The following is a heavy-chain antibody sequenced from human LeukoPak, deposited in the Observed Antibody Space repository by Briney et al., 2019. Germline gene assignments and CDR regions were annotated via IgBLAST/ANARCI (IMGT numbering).Heavy chain of an antibody. J-gene: IGHJ4*02. CDR1: GFTFSDYY. V-gene: IGHV3-11*04. CDR3: ARGVVVLSYYFDY. D-gene: IGHD3-22*01. Sequence: GGSLRLSCAASGFTFSDYYMSWIRQAPGKGLEWVSYISSSGSTIYYADSVEGRFTISRDNAKNSLYLQMNSLRAEDTAVYYCARGVVVLSYYFDYWGQGTLVTVSS. CDR2: ISSSGSTI.